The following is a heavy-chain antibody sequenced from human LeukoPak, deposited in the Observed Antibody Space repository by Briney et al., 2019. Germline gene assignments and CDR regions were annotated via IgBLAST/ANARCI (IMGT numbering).Heavy chain of an antibody. J-gene: IGHJ4*02. Sequence: GGSLRLSCGASGFTFSSYGMHWVRQAPGKGLEWVAFIRYDGSNKYYADSVKGRFTISRDNSKNTLYLQMNSLRAEDTAVYYCARPYCSSTSCLFDYWGQGTLVTVSS. CDR1: GFTFSSYG. CDR3: ARPYCSSTSCLFDY. CDR2: IRYDGSNK. D-gene: IGHD2-2*01. V-gene: IGHV3-30*02.